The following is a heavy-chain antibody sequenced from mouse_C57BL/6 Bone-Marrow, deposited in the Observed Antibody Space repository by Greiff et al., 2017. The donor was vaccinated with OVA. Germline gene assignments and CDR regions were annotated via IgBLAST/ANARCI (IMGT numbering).Heavy chain of an antibody. J-gene: IGHJ3*01. V-gene: IGHV5-15*04. CDR3: ARRDYDGAWFAY. CDR2: ISNLAYSI. D-gene: IGHD2-4*01. CDR1: GFTFSDYG. Sequence: EVKLEESGGGLVQPGGSLKLSCAASGFTFSDYGMAWVRQAPRKGPEWVAFISNLAYSIYYADTVTGRFTISRENAKNTLYLEMSSLRSEDTAMYYCARRDYDGAWFAYWGQGTLVTVSA.